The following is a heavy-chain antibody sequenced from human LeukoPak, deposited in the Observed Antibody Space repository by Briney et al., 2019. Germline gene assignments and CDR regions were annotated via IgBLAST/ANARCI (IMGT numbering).Heavy chain of an antibody. CDR2: ISSSGSTI. V-gene: IGHV3-48*03. J-gene: IGHJ4*02. CDR3: ARDLHYYDSSGYLHYFDY. Sequence: GGSLRLSCAASGFTFSSYEMNWVRQAPGKGLEWVSYISSSGSTIYYADSVKGRFTISRDNAKNSLYLQMNSLRAEDTAVYYCARDLHYYDSSGYLHYFDYWGQGTLVTVSS. D-gene: IGHD3-22*01. CDR1: GFTFSSYE.